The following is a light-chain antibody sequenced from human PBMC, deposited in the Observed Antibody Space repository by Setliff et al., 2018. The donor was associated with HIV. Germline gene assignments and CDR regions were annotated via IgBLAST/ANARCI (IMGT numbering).Light chain of an antibody. Sequence: ALTQPASVSGSPGQSITISCTGSSSNVGNYNLVSWYQVHPGKVPKVIIFEVTKRPSGISDRFSGSKSANTASLTISRLQAEDEADYYCSSYTTTSTTVFGTGTKVTVL. CDR1: SSNVGNYNL. V-gene: IGLV2-14*02. CDR3: SSYTTTSTTV. CDR2: EVT. J-gene: IGLJ1*01.